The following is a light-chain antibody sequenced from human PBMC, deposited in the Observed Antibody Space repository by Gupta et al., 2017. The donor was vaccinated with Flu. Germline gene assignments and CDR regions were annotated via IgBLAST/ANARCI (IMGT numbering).Light chain of an antibody. CDR2: AAS. J-gene: IGKJ4*02. CDR1: QSISSY. Sequence: IKMPQSPSSLSAPVGDRVTITCRASQSISSYLNWYQQKPGKAPKLLIYAASSLQSGVPSRFSGSGSGTEFTLTISSLQPEDFATYYCQQSYSTPLTFGGGTKVEIK. V-gene: IGKV1-39*01. CDR3: QQSYSTPLT.